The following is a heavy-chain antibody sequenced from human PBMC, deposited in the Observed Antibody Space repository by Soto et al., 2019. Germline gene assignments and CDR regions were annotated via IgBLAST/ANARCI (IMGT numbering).Heavy chain of an antibody. CDR3: ARRRGTFGGVGYYFDY. CDR2: IYPGDSDT. Sequence: GESLKISCKGSGYSFTSYWIGWVRQMPGKGLEWMGIIYPGDSDTRYSPSFQGQVTISADKSISTAYLQGSSLQASDTAMYYCARRRGTFGGVGYYFDYWGQGTLVTVSS. D-gene: IGHD3-16*01. J-gene: IGHJ4*02. V-gene: IGHV5-51*01. CDR1: GYSFTSYW.